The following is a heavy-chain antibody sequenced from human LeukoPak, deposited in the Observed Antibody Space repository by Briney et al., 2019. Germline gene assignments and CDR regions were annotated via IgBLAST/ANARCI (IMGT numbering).Heavy chain of an antibody. Sequence: SETLSLTCTVSGYSITSAYYWGRIRQPPGKGLEWIGNFFLKGSTYYNPSLKSRVTISVDTSKNQFSLKLSSVTAADTAVYYCARDRGLLYYYDSSGYLFDYWGQGTLVTVSS. CDR2: FFLKGST. CDR3: ARDRGLLYYYDSSGYLFDY. D-gene: IGHD3-22*01. CDR1: GYSITSAYY. V-gene: IGHV4-38-2*02. J-gene: IGHJ4*02.